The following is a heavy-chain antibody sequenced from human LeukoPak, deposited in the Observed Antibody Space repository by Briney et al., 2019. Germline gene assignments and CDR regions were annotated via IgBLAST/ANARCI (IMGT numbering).Heavy chain of an antibody. V-gene: IGHV3-23*01. D-gene: IGHD3-22*01. Sequence: GGSLRLSCAASGFTLSSYAMSWVRQAPGKGLEWVSAISGSGGSTYYADSVKGRFTISRDNSKNTLYLQMNSLRAEDTAVYYCAKVYYYDSSGYYYGRGYFDYWGQGTLVTVSS. CDR1: GFTLSSYA. CDR2: ISGSGGST. J-gene: IGHJ4*02. CDR3: AKVYYYDSSGYYYGRGYFDY.